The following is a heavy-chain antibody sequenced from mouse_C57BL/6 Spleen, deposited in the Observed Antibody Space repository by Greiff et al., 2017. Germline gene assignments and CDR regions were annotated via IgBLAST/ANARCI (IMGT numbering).Heavy chain of an antibody. CDR3: ARGGYGSSYGYYFDY. CDR2: IYPGDGDT. V-gene: IGHV1-82*01. CDR1: GYAFSSSW. Sequence: VPLVESGPELVKPGASVKISCKASGYAFSSSWMNWVTQRPGKGLEWIGRIYPGDGDTNYNGKFKGKATLTAYKSSSTAYMQLSSLPSEDSAVYCCARGGYGSSYGYYFDYWGQGTTRTVSS. J-gene: IGHJ2*01. D-gene: IGHD1-1*01.